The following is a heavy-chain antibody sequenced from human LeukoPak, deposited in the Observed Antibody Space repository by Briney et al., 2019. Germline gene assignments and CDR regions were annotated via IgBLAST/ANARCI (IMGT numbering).Heavy chain of an antibody. CDR2: ISGSGGTT. V-gene: IGHV3-23*01. J-gene: IGHJ3*02. Sequence: GGSLRLSCAASGFTFSTSDMGWVRQAPGKGLEWVSSISGSGGTTFYADSVKGRFTISRDNSKNTLYLQMNSLSAADTAVYYCAKFHARGVFDIWGQGTMVTVSS. CDR1: GFTFSTSD. CDR3: AKFHARGVFDI. D-gene: IGHD2-8*02.